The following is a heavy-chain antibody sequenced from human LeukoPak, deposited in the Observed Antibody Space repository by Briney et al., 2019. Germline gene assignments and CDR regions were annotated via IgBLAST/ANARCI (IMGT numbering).Heavy chain of an antibody. CDR2: IYYSGST. J-gene: IGHJ4*02. Sequence: SETLSLTCTVSGDSISSYYWSWIRQPPGKGLEWIGYIYYSGSTNYNPSLKSRVTISVDTSKNQFSLKLSSVTAADTAVYYCARVNRFSIGSSRYYFDYWGQGTLVTVSS. D-gene: IGHD6-13*01. CDR1: GDSISSYY. CDR3: ARVNRFSIGSSRYYFDY. V-gene: IGHV4-59*01.